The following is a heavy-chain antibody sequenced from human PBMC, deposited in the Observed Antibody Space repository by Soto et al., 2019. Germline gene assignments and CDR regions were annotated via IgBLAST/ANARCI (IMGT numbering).Heavy chain of an antibody. V-gene: IGHV3-9*01. Sequence: GGSLRLSCVASGFNFADYAMHWVRQAPGEGPEWVSGISWDGGRIDYADSVKGRFTISRDNAKKSLFLQMNSLRPEDSALYYCAKVVLQATHPRYYFYAMDVWCQGTTVTVSS. CDR1: GFNFADYA. J-gene: IGHJ6*02. D-gene: IGHD1-26*01. CDR2: ISWDGGRI. CDR3: AKVVLQATHPRYYFYAMDV.